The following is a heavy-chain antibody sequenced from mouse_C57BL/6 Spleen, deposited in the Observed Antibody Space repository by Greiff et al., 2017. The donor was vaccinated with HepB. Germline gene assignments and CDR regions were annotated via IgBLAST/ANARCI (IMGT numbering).Heavy chain of an antibody. CDR3: AMNGSSLGY. CDR2: IYPRSGNT. Sequence: QVQLKQSGAELARPGASVKLSCKASGYTFTSYGISWVKQRTGQGLEWIGEIYPRSGNTYYNEKFKGKATLTADKSSSTAYMELRSLTSEDSAVYFCAMNGSSLGYWGQGTTLTVSS. J-gene: IGHJ2*01. V-gene: IGHV1-81*01. CDR1: GYTFTSYG. D-gene: IGHD1-1*01.